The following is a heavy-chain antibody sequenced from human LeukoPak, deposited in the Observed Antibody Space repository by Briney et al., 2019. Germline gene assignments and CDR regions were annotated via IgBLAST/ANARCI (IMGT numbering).Heavy chain of an antibody. J-gene: IGHJ4*02. Sequence: GGSLRLSCAASGFTFKNSWMSWVRQAPGKGLEWVANINQDGGEKYYVDSVKGRFTISRDDAKTSVYLQMNSLRAEDTAFYYCARDQPRGQPSRGFDYWGQGTLVTVSS. CDR3: ARDQPRGQPSRGFDY. CDR1: GFTFKNSW. V-gene: IGHV3-7*01. D-gene: IGHD3-10*01. CDR2: INQDGGEK.